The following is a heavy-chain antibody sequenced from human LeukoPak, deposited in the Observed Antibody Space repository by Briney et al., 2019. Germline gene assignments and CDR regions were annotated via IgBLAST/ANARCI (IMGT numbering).Heavy chain of an antibody. CDR1: GGSISSGDYY. V-gene: IGHV4-39*07. CDR3: ANLRDDFDY. J-gene: IGHJ4*02. D-gene: IGHD3-16*01. Sequence: PSETLSLTCTVSGGSISSGDYYWSWIRQPPGKGLEWIGSIYYSGSTYYNPSLKSRVTISVGTSKNQFSLKLSSVTAADTTVYYCANLRDDFDYWGQGTLVTVSS. CDR2: IYYSGST.